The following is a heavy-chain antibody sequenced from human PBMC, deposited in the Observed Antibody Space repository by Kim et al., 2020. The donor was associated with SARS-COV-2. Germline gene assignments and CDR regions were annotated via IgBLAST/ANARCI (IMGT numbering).Heavy chain of an antibody. CDR3: ASQEDRYCSSTSCYEYYYYGMDV. V-gene: IGHV3-48*04. D-gene: IGHD2-2*01. CDR1: GFTFSSYS. CDR2: ISSSSSTI. J-gene: IGHJ6*02. Sequence: GALRLSCAASGFTFSSYSMNWVRQAPGKGLEWVSYISSSSSTIYYADSVKGRFNISRDNAKNSLYLQMNSLRAEDTAVYYCASQEDRYCSSTSCYEYYYYGMDVWGQGTTDTVSS.